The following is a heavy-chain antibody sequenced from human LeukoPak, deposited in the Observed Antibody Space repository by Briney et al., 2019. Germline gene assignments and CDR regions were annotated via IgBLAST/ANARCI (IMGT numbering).Heavy chain of an antibody. J-gene: IGHJ4*02. CDR1: GGSISSSSYY. D-gene: IGHD3-22*01. V-gene: IGHV4-39*07. CDR2: IYYSGST. Sequence: PSETLSLTCTVSGGSISSSSYYWGWIRQPPGKGLEWIGSIYYSGSTYYNPSLKSRVTISVDTSKSQFSLKLSSVTAADTAVYYCARVDYYDMGPIFDYWGQGTLVTVSS. CDR3: ARVDYYDMGPIFDY.